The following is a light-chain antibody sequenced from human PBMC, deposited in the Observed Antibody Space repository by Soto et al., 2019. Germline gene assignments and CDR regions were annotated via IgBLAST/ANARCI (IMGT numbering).Light chain of an antibody. J-gene: IGLJ2*01. CDR2: EVS. CDR1: SSDVGGYNY. CDR3: SSYTRSPV. Sequence: QSVLTQPASVSGSPGQSITISCTGTSSDVGGYNYVSWYQQHPGKAPKLMIYEVSNRPSGVSNRFSGSKSGNTASLTISGLQAEDEADYYCSSYTRSPVFGGGTKVTVL. V-gene: IGLV2-14*01.